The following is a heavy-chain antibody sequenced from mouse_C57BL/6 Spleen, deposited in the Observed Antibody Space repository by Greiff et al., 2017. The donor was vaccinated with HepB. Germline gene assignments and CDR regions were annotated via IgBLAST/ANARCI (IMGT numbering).Heavy chain of an antibody. CDR1: GYTFTSYW. J-gene: IGHJ2*01. CDR3: GGTVSYCSNYDYGY. V-gene: IGHV1-52*01. CDR2: IDPSDSET. Sequence: VKLQQPGAELVRPGSSVKLSCKASGYTFTSYWMHWVKQRPIQGLEWIGNIDPSDSETHYNQKFKDKATLTVDKSSSTAYMQLSSLTSEDSAVYYCGGTVSYCSNYDYGYWGQGTTVTVSS. D-gene: IGHD2-5*01.